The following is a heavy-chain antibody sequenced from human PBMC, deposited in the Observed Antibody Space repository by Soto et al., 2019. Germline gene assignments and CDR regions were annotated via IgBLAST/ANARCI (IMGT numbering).Heavy chain of an antibody. Sequence: QVQLVQSGAEVKKPGASVKVSCKASGYTFTSYHINWVRQATGQGLEWMGWMNPNSGNTGYAQKFQGRVTMTRNTSISTAYMELSSLRSEDTAVYYCARGKINYDFWSGDLVDPWGQGTLVTVSS. J-gene: IGHJ5*02. CDR1: GYTFTSYH. CDR2: MNPNSGNT. D-gene: IGHD3-3*01. CDR3: ARGKINYDFWSGDLVDP. V-gene: IGHV1-8*01.